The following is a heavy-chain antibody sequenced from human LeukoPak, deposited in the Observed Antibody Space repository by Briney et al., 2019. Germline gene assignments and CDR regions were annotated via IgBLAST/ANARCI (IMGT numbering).Heavy chain of an antibody. CDR3: ARWIVVGDWYYYGMDV. J-gene: IGHJ6*04. CDR1: GFTFSSYW. Sequence: AGGSLRLPCAASGFTFSSYWMHWVRQAPGKGLVWVSHINSDASSTGYADSVKGRFTISRDNAKNSLYLQMNSLRAEDTAVYYCARWIVVGDWYYYGMDVWGKGTTVTVSS. V-gene: IGHV3-74*01. D-gene: IGHD2-2*01. CDR2: INSDASST.